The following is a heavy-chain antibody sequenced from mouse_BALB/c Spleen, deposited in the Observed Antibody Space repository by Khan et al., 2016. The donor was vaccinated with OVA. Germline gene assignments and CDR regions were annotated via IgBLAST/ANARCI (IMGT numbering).Heavy chain of an antibody. CDR2: ISYSGST. V-gene: IGHV3-2*02. CDR3: ARGKYYGYAMDY. CDR1: GYSITSNYA. D-gene: IGHD1-1*01. J-gene: IGHJ4*01. Sequence: EVQLQESGPGLVKPSQSLSLTCTVTGYSITSNYAWNWIRQFPGNKLEWMGYISYSGSTNYNPSLKSRIYITRDTSKNQFFLQLNSVTTEDTARDCCARGKYYGYAMDYWGQGTSITVSS.